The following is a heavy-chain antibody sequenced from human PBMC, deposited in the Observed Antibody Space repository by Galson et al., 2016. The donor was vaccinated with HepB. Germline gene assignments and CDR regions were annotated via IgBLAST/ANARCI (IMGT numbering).Heavy chain of an antibody. V-gene: IGHV3-33*01. J-gene: IGHJ4*02. D-gene: IGHD3-3*01. CDR2: IWYDGSNK. Sequence: SLRLSCAASGFTFSSYGMHWVRQAPGKGLEWGAVIWYDGSNKYYPDSVKGRFTISRGNFKNTLYLQMNSLRAEDTAVYYCARDIGDFWSGYSPHFYYRGQGTLVTVSS. CDR3: ARDIGDFWSGYSPHFYY. CDR1: GFTFSSYG.